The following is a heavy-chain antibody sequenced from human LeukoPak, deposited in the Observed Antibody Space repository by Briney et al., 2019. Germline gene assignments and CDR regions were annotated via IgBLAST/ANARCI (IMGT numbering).Heavy chain of an antibody. J-gene: IGHJ6*02. CDR1: GFTFSNYA. CDR3: AKARDIVVVPAAMCALDV. D-gene: IGHD2-2*01. V-gene: IGHV3-23*01. Sequence: PGGSLRLSCAATGFTFSNYAMNWVRQAPGKGLGWVSAVSGSGAYTYYVDSVRGRFTISRDNSKNTLYLQLNSLTAEDTAVYYCAKARDIVVVPAAMCALDVWGQGTTVTVSS. CDR2: VSGSGAYT.